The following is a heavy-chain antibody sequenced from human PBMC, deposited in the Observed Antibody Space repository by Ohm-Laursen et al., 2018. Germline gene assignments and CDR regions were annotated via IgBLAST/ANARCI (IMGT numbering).Heavy chain of an antibody. Sequence: FLRLSCAASGFTFSSYSMNWVRQAPGKGLEWVSYISSSSSTIYYADSVKGRFTISRDNAKNSLYLQINSLKGEDTAVYFCARDPTFHAFDIWGQGTMVTVSS. D-gene: IGHD2/OR15-2a*01. CDR2: ISSSSSTI. J-gene: IGHJ3*02. CDR1: GFTFSSYS. V-gene: IGHV3-48*01. CDR3: ARDPTFHAFDI.